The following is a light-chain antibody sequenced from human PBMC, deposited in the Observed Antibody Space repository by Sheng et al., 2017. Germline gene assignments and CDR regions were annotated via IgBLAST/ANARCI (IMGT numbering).Light chain of an antibody. Sequence: SYELTQPPSVSVSPGQTARIACSGDALAKQYAYWYQQKPGQAPVLVIYKDSKRPSWITERFSGSSSGTTVTLTISGVQAEDEADYYCQSAESSSTYRDLVFGGGTKLTVL. CDR3: QSAESSSTYRDLV. CDR2: KDS. J-gene: IGLJ2*01. V-gene: IGLV3-25*03. CDR1: ALAKQY.